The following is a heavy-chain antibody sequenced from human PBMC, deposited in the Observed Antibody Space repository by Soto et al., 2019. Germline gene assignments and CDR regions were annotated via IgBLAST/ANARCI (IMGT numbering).Heavy chain of an antibody. CDR2: ISSSSSTI. V-gene: IGHV3-48*01. D-gene: IGHD2-21*01. CDR3: ARRRRDCYSHYFDY. CDR1: GFTFSSYS. J-gene: IGHJ4*02. Sequence: EVQLVESGGGLVQPGGSLRLSCAASGFTFSSYSMNWVRQAPGKGLEWVSYISSSSSTIYYADSVKGRFTISRDNAKNSLYMQMNSLRVEDTAVYYWARRRRDCYSHYFDYWGQGTLVTVSS.